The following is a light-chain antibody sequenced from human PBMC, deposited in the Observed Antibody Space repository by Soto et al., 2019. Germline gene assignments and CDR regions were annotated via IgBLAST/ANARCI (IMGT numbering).Light chain of an antibody. CDR1: QSVGSN. CDR3: QQFNSYPLT. CDR2: FAS. Sequence: EIVLTQSPATLSLSAWYRATLYCRASQSVGSNLAWYQQKPGQAPRLLMYFASNRATGIPPRFSGSGSGTDFTLIISRLEPEDSAVYYCQQFNSYPLTFGGGTKVEIK. J-gene: IGKJ4*01. V-gene: IGKV3D-11*03.